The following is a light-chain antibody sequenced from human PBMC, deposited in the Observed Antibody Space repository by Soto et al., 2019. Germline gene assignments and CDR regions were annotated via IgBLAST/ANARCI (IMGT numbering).Light chain of an antibody. J-gene: IGLJ1*01. V-gene: IGLV2-11*01. CDR2: DVT. CDR3: CSYAGTFTFV. CDR1: SSDFGGYNY. Sequence: QSALTQPRSVSGSPGQSVTISCTGTSSDFGGYNYVSWYQQLPGKAPKLMIYDVTKRPSGVPDRFSGSKSGNTASLTISGLQAEDEADYYCCSYAGTFTFVFGTGTKVTVL.